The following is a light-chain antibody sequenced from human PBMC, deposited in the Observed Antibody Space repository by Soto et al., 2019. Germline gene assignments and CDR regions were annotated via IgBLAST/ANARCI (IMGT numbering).Light chain of an antibody. CDR2: EVS. CDR1: SSDVGGYNF. CDR3: SSYTLRNTLVL. V-gene: IGLV2-14*01. Sequence: QSALTQPASVSGSPGQSITISCTGTSSDVGGYNFVSWYQQHPGKAPSLIIYEVSSRPSGVSYRFSGSKSGNTASLTISGLQDEDEADYYCSSYTLRNTLVLFGGGTKLTVL. J-gene: IGLJ3*02.